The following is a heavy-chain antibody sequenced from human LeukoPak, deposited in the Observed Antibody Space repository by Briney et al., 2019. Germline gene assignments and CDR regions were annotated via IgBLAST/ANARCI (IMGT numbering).Heavy chain of an antibody. J-gene: IGHJ6*03. CDR3: ARDYGYYDFWSGPLGDYYVDV. D-gene: IGHD3-3*01. Sequence: GGSLRLSCAASGFTFSSYAMSWVRQAPGKGLEWVSAISGSGGSTYYADSVKGRFTISRDNSKNTLYLQMNSLRAEDTAVYYCARDYGYYDFWSGPLGDYYVDVWGKGTTVTVSS. V-gene: IGHV3-23*01. CDR1: GFTFSSYA. CDR2: ISGSGGST.